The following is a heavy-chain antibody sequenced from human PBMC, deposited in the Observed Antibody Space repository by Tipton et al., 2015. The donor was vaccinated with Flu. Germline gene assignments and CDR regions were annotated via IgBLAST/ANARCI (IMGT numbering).Heavy chain of an antibody. Sequence: QLVQSGAEVKKPGASVKVSCKASGYNFPSYGITWVRQAPGHGLEWMGWISGYNGNTKYAQKFQGRVTMTRDTAKSTAYMEVTSLKSDDTAVYYCARDNEYTRSATWFDPWGQGTLVTVSS. V-gene: IGHV1-18*01. J-gene: IGHJ5*02. CDR3: ARDNEYTRSATWFDP. D-gene: IGHD6-6*01. CDR1: GYNFPSYG. CDR2: ISGYNGNT.